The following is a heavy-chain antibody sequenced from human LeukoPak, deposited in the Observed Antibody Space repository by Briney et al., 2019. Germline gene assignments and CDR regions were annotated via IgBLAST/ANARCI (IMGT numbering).Heavy chain of an antibody. CDR3: ASSPWYSSGPCF. D-gene: IGHD6-19*01. J-gene: IGHJ3*01. CDR2: IHDSGST. V-gene: IGHV4-30-4*07. Sequence: SETLSLTCVVSGDSISSGGYSWSWIRQTPGKGLEWIAYIHDSGSTYNNPSLKSRLSISIDTSKNQFSLKLNSVTAADTAVYYCASSPWYSSGPCFWGQGTMVTVSS. CDR1: GDSISSGGYS.